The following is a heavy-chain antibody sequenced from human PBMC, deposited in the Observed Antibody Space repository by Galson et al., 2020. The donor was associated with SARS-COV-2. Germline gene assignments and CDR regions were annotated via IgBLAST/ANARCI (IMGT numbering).Heavy chain of an antibody. D-gene: IGHD6-6*01. CDR2: IYYSGST. J-gene: IGHJ4*02. V-gene: IGHV4-30-4*01. Sequence: SETLSLTCTVSGGSISSGDYYWSWIRQPPGKGLEWIGYIYYSGSTYYNPSLKSRVTISVDTSKNQFSLKLSSVTAADTAVYYCASGGGAAPLDYWGQGTLVTVSS. CDR3: ASGGGAAPLDY. CDR1: GGSISSGDYY.